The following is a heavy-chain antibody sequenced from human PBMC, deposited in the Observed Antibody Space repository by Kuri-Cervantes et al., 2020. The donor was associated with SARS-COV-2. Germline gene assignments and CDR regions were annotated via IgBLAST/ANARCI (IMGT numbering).Heavy chain of an antibody. CDR1: GFTVSSNY. CDR3: AKDTNGDYVGAFDF. CDR2: IRGGGYTT. J-gene: IGHJ3*01. V-gene: IGHV3-23*01. Sequence: GGSLRLSCAASGFTVSSNYMSWVRQAPGKGLEWISAIRGGGYTTYYADSVKGRFTISRDNFKNTLYLQMNNLRAEDTAVYYCAKDTNGDYVGAFDFWGQGTLVTVSS. D-gene: IGHD4-17*01.